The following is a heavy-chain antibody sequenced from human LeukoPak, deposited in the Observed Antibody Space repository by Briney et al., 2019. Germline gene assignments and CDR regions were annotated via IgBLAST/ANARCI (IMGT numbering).Heavy chain of an antibody. CDR3: ARGGGYGQDFDY. V-gene: IGHV3-53*01. Sequence: SGGSLRLSCAASGISVSSNYMSWVRQAPGKGLEWVSVLYSGGSMYYADSVKGRFTISRDNSKNTLYLQMNGLRAEDTAVYYCARGGGYGQDFDYWGQGTLVTVSS. J-gene: IGHJ4*02. CDR2: LYSGGSM. CDR1: GISVSSNY. D-gene: IGHD5-12*01.